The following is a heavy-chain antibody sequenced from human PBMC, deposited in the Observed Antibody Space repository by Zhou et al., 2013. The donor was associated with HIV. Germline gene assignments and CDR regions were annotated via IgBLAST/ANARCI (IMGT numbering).Heavy chain of an antibody. D-gene: IGHD5-12*01. CDR3: ARPAQGGSQFSVDY. Sequence: QVRLVQSGDEVKKPGASVKVSCKTTGYTFNRYDVSWVRQAPGQGFEWMGGIIPYYDTKNYAQKFLGRLTLSADESRRTAYMELSSLTSEDTAVYYCARPAQGGSQFSVDYWGQGALVTVSA. J-gene: IGHJ4*02. V-gene: IGHV1-69*01. CDR2: IIPYYDTK. CDR1: GYTFNRYD.